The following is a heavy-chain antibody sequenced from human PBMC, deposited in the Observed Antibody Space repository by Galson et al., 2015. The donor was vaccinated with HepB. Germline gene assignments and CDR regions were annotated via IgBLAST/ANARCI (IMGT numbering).Heavy chain of an antibody. CDR1: GFTFSSYA. CDR3: ARPLRGITMVRGVPVY. Sequence: SLRLSCAASGFTFSSYAMHWVRQAPGKGLEWVAVISYDGSNKYYADSVKGRFTISRDNSKNTLYLQMNSLRAEDTAVYYCARPLRGITMVRGVPVYWGQGTLVTVSS. J-gene: IGHJ4*02. CDR2: ISYDGSNK. D-gene: IGHD3-10*01. V-gene: IGHV3-30*04.